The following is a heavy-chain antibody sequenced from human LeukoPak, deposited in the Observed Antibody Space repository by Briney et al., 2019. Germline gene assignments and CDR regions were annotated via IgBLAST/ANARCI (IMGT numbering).Heavy chain of an antibody. CDR3: ARVHPSHLWFGEFDP. CDR1: GGSISSISYY. J-gene: IGHJ5*02. V-gene: IGHV4-39*07. CDR2: IYYSGST. D-gene: IGHD3-10*01. Sequence: SETLSLTCIVSGGSISSISYYWGWIRQPPGKGLEWIGSIYYSGSTYYNPSLKSQVTISVDTSKNQFSLKLNSVTAADTAVYYCARVHPSHLWFGEFDPWGQGTLVTVSS.